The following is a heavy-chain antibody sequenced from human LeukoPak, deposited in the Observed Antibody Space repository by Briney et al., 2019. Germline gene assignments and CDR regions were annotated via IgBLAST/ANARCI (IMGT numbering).Heavy chain of an antibody. J-gene: IGHJ4*02. Sequence: GASVKVSCKTSGGTFNTNGFSWVRQAPGQGLEWMGRIIPILGIANYAQKFQGRVTITADKSTSTAYMELSSLRSEDTAVYYCARDPPYCGGDCYSSYEPDYWGQGTLVTVSS. V-gene: IGHV1-69*04. D-gene: IGHD2-21*02. CDR2: IIPILGIA. CDR1: GGTFNTNG. CDR3: ARDPPYCGGDCYSSYEPDY.